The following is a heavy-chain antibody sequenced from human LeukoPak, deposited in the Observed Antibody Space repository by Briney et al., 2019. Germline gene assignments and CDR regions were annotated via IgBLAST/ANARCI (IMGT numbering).Heavy chain of an antibody. Sequence: ASVKVSCKASGYTFTTYGISWVRQAPGQGLEWMGWISTYNGNTNYAQKLQGRVTMTTDTSTSTAYMELRSLRSDDTAVYYCASCRCSSGWYSNYMDVWGKGTTVTVSS. D-gene: IGHD6-19*01. CDR2: ISTYNGNT. CDR3: ASCRCSSGWYSNYMDV. V-gene: IGHV1-18*01. J-gene: IGHJ6*03. CDR1: GYTFTTYG.